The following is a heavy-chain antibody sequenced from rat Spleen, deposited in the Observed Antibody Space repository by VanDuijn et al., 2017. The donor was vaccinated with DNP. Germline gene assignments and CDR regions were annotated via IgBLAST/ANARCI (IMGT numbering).Heavy chain of an antibody. CDR1: GYSITSSYR. V-gene: IGHV3-3*01. D-gene: IGHD1-3*01. CDR2: INSAGST. Sequence: EVQLQESGPGLVKPSQSLSLTCSVTGYSITSSYRWNWIRKFPGNKLEWMGYINSAGSTNYNPSLKSRGSITRDTSKNQFFLQVNSVTTEDTATYYCARSIFNYGSYPFDYWGQGVMVTVSS. J-gene: IGHJ2*01. CDR3: ARSIFNYGSYPFDY.